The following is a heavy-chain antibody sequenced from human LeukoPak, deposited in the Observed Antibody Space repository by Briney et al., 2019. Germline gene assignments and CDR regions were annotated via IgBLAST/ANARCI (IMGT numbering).Heavy chain of an antibody. D-gene: IGHD3-3*01. J-gene: IGHJ6*03. Sequence: SETLSLTCTVSGGSISSYYWSWIRQPPGKGLEWIGYIYTSGSTNYNPSLKSRVTMSVDTSKNQFSLKLSSVTAADTAVYYCASTPRITIFGVGYYMDVWGKGTTVTVSS. CDR2: IYTSGST. V-gene: IGHV4-4*09. CDR3: ASTPRITIFGVGYYMDV. CDR1: GGSISSYY.